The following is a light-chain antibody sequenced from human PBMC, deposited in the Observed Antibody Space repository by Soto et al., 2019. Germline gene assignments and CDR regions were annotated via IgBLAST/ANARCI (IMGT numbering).Light chain of an antibody. CDR3: QHYNNWLGT. V-gene: IGKV3-15*01. CDR1: QAISSN. J-gene: IGKJ4*01. Sequence: EIVMTQSPATLSVSRGERDTLSCRANQAISSNLAWYQQKPGQAPRLLIYGASTRATGIPDRFSGSGSGTEFTLTISSLQSEDFAVYYCQHYNNWLGTFGGGTKVEIK. CDR2: GAS.